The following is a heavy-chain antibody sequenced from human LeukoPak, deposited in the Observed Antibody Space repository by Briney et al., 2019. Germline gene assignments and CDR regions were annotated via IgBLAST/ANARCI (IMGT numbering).Heavy chain of an antibody. CDR2: IYYSGST. J-gene: IGHJ4*02. D-gene: IGHD4-11*01. CDR3: AREGVTKYYFDY. Sequence: SETLSLTCTVSGGSISSGGYYWSWIRQPPGKGLEWIGYIYYSGSTDYNPSLKSRVTISVDTSKNQFSLKLSSVTAADTAVYYCAREGVTKYYFDYWGQGTLVTVSS. V-gene: IGHV4-61*08. CDR1: GGSISSGGYY.